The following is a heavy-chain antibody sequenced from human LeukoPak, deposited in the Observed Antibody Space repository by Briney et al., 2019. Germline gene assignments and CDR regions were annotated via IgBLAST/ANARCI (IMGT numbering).Heavy chain of an antibody. D-gene: IGHD3-16*02. CDR3: ARAEIKLYNQRRYYFDY. Sequence: SETLSLTCAVYGGSFSGYYWSWIRQPPGKGLEWIGEINHSGSTNYNPSLKSRVTISVDTSKNQFSLKLSSVTAAGTAVYYCARAEIKLYNQRRYYFDYWGQGTLVTVSS. V-gene: IGHV4-34*01. CDR1: GGSFSGYY. CDR2: INHSGST. J-gene: IGHJ4*02.